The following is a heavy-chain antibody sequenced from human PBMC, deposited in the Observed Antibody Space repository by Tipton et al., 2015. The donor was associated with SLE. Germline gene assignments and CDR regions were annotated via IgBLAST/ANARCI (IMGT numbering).Heavy chain of an antibody. CDR1: GGSISSDSYY. CDR2: IYSSGRT. CDR3: AGRGDLVVVTSYFDY. J-gene: IGHJ4*02. D-gene: IGHD2-21*02. V-gene: IGHV4-61*09. Sequence: TLSLTCTVSGGSISSDSYYWSWLRQSAGKGLEWIGHIYSSGRTNYNPSLKSRVTMSVDTSKNQFSLRLSSVTAADTAVYYCAGRGDLVVVTSYFDYWGQGTLVTVSS.